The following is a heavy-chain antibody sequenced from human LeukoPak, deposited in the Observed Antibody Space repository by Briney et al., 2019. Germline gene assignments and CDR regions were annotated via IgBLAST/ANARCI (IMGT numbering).Heavy chain of an antibody. V-gene: IGHV3-74*01. J-gene: IGHJ4*02. Sequence: GGALRLSCAASGFTFSKYWMLWVRQAPGKGRESVSRINTDGTFTTYADSVKGRFTVSRDNADNTMFLQMNSVRDEDTAVYYCATKQWLAPPPDSWGQGTPVTVSS. CDR2: INTDGTFT. D-gene: IGHD6-19*01. CDR1: GFTFSKYW. CDR3: ATKQWLAPPPDS.